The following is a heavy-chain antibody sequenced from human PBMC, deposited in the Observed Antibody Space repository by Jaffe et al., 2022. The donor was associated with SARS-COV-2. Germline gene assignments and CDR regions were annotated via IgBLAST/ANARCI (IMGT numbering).Heavy chain of an antibody. Sequence: QVQLVESGGGVVQPGRSLRLSCAASGFTFSSYAMHWVRQAPGKGLEWVAVISYDGSNKYYADSVKGRFTISRDNSKNTLYLQMNSLRAEDTAVYYCARGGHYGDYVGVGYYFDYWGQGTLVTVSS. CDR1: GFTFSSYA. J-gene: IGHJ4*02. D-gene: IGHD4-17*01. CDR3: ARGGHYGDYVGVGYYFDY. V-gene: IGHV3-30-3*01. CDR2: ISYDGSNK.